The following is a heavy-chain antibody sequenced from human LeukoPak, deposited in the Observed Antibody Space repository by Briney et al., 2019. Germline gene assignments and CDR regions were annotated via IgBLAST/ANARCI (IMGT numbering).Heavy chain of an antibody. CDR3: ARETSLAGFASGLGFNY. V-gene: IGHV4-59*01. J-gene: IGHJ4*02. CDR1: GASISSWY. D-gene: IGHD6-19*01. CDR2: IYGSGNT. Sequence: SETLSLTCTVSGASISSWYWSWIRQPPGKGLEWIGFIYGSGNTNYNPSLKSRVTMSIDTSKNQFSLKLTSVTAADTATYYCARETSLAGFASGLGFNYWGQGILVTVSS.